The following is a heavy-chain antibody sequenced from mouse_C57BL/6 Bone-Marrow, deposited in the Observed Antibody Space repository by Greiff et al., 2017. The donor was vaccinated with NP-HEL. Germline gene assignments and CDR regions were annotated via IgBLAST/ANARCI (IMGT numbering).Heavy chain of an antibody. V-gene: IGHV14-4*01. CDR1: GFNIKDDY. Sequence: EVQLQQSGAELVRPGASVKLSCTASGFNIKDDYMHWVKQRPEQGLEWIGWIDPENGDTEYASKFQGKATITADTSSNTAYLQLSSLTSEDTAVYYCTRAITYYFDDWGQGTTLTVSS. CDR3: TRAITYYFDD. J-gene: IGHJ2*01. CDR2: IDPENGDT. D-gene: IGHD2-4*01.